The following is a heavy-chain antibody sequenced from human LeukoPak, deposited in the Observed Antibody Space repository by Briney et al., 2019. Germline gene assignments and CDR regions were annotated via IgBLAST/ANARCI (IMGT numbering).Heavy chain of an antibody. CDR1: GGTFSSYA. J-gene: IGHJ6*03. Sequence: SVKVSCKASGGTFSSYAISWVRRAPGQGLEWMGGIIPIFGTANYAQKFQGRVTITADKSTSTAYMELSSLRSEDTAVYYCARAGEYCSGGSCYYYMDVWGKGTTVTVSS. CDR2: IIPIFGTA. D-gene: IGHD2-15*01. CDR3: ARAGEYCSGGSCYYYMDV. V-gene: IGHV1-69*06.